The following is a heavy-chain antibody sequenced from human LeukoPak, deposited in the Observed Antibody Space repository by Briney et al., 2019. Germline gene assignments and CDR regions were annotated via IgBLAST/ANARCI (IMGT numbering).Heavy chain of an antibody. D-gene: IGHD3-22*01. Sequence: SETLSLTCAVYGGSFSGYYWSWIRQPPGKGLEWIGEINHSGSTNYNPSLKSRVTISVDTSKNKFSLKLSSVTAADTAVYYCARGRSYYYDSSGYYYNFDYWGQGTLVTVSS. J-gene: IGHJ4*02. CDR2: INHSGST. V-gene: IGHV4-34*01. CDR3: ARGRSYYYDSSGYYYNFDY. CDR1: GGSFSGYY.